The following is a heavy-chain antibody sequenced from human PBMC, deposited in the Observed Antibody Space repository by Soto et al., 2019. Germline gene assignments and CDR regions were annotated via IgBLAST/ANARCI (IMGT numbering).Heavy chain of an antibody. CDR1: GFTFSSYW. Sequence: AGGSLRLSCAASGFTFSSYWMHWVRQAPGKGLVWVSRINSDGSSTSYADSVKGRFTISRDNAKNTLYLQMNSLRAEDTAVYYCARSSGPSSRVRYFDWLSVSYGMDVWGQGTTVTVSS. CDR2: INSDGSST. J-gene: IGHJ6*02. D-gene: IGHD3-9*01. V-gene: IGHV3-74*01. CDR3: ARSSGPSSRVRYFDWLSVSYGMDV.